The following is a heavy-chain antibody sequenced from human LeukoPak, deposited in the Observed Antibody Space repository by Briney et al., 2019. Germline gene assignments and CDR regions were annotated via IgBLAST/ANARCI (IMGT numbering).Heavy chain of an antibody. Sequence: PGGSLRLSCAASGFTFSSYAMSWVRQTPGKGVEWVSGISGSGGSTYYADSVKGRFTISRDNAKNSLYLQMNSLRAEDTAVYYCARGGLAARPDYWGQGTLVTVSS. D-gene: IGHD6-6*01. CDR2: ISGSGGST. CDR1: GFTFSSYA. V-gene: IGHV3-23*01. CDR3: ARGGLAARPDY. J-gene: IGHJ4*02.